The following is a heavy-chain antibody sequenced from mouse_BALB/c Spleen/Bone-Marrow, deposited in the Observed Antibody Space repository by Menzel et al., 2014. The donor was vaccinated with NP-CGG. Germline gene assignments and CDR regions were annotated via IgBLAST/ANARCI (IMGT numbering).Heavy chain of an antibody. CDR1: GYSITSHYA. CDR2: ISSSGIT. Sequence: EVQRVESGPGLVKPSQSLSLTCTVTGYSITSHYAWNWIRQFPGNKLEWMGYISSSGITSYNPSLKGRISITRDTSKNHFFLQVNSVTAEDTATYFCARSGNFFDYWGQGTTLTVSS. J-gene: IGHJ2*01. D-gene: IGHD3-1*01. V-gene: IGHV3-2*02. CDR3: ARSGNFFDY.